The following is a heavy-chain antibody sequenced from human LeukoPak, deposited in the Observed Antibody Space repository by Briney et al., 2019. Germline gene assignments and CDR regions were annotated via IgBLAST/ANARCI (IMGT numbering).Heavy chain of an antibody. CDR3: AREPDVLVVIAANGMDV. V-gene: IGHV4-59*01. D-gene: IGHD2-15*01. CDR1: GGSISSYY. CDR2: IYYSGST. J-gene: IGHJ6*02. Sequence: SETLSLTCTVSGGSISSYYWSWIRQPPGKGLEWIGYIYYSGSTNYNPSLKSRVTISVDTSKNQFSLKLSSVTAADTAVYYCAREPDVLVVIAANGMDVWGQGTTVTVSS.